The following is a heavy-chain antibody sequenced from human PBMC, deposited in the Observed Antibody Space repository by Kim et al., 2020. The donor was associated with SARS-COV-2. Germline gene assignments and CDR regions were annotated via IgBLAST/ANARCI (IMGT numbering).Heavy chain of an antibody. D-gene: IGHD3-3*01. CDR3: ARDSPTTIFGVVIIPGVYDY. Sequence: GGSLRLSCAASGFTFSSYSMNWVRQAPGKGLEWVSYISSSSSTIYYADSVKGRFTISRDNAKNSLYLQMNSLRDEDTAVYYCARDSPTTIFGVVIIPGVYDYWGQGTLVTVSS. J-gene: IGHJ4*02. V-gene: IGHV3-48*02. CDR1: GFTFSSYS. CDR2: ISSSSSTI.